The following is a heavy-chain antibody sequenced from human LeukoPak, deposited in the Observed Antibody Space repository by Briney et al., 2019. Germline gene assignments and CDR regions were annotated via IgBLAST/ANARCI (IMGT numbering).Heavy chain of an antibody. D-gene: IGHD2-15*01. Sequence: GGSLRLSCAAAGFTFSSYAMSWVRQAPGKGLEWVSAISGSGGSTYCADSVKGRFTISRDSAKNSLFLQMNSLSDEDTAVYYCARDHQWSFDSWGQGTLVTVSS. CDR2: ISGSGGST. CDR3: ARDHQWSFDS. CDR1: GFTFSSYA. J-gene: IGHJ4*02. V-gene: IGHV3-23*01.